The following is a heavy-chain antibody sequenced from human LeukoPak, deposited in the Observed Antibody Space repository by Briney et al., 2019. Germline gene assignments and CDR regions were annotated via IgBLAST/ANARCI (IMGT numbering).Heavy chain of an antibody. CDR1: GFTFSDYW. CDR3: ARAGGGDSRMAFDP. D-gene: IGHD6-13*01. CDR2: MNIDGSST. J-gene: IGHJ5*02. Sequence: PGGSLRLSCAASGFTFSDYWMYWFRQAPGEGLVWVSRMNIDGSSTSYADSVKGRFTMSRDNAKNTLYLQMNSLRVEDTAIYYCARAGGGDSRMAFDPWGQGTLVTVSS. V-gene: IGHV3-74*01.